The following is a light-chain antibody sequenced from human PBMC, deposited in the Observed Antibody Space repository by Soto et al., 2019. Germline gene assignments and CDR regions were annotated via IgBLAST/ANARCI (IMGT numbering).Light chain of an antibody. CDR3: QHDNTHPCT. CDR2: KAS. J-gene: IGKJ1*01. CDR1: QIISSW. V-gene: IGKV1-5*03. Sequence: DIQMTQSPSTLSASVGDRVTITCRASQIISSWLAWYQQKPGKAPKLLIYKASSLESEVPSKFSGSGTGTEFILTISSLPPDDLATYYCQHDNTHPCTFGQGTKVEIK.